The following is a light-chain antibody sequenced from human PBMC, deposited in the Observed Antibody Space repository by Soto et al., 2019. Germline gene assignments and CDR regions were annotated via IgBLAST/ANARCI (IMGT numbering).Light chain of an antibody. J-gene: IGKJ4*01. Sequence: EIVLPQSPGTLSLSPGARAPLSGRARQRVSSSYLAWYQQNPGQAPRLLIYAASTRATGVSARFSGSGSGTEFTLTIRRLQSEDFTIYYCQYSNNWLATFGGGTKVDIK. CDR2: AAS. CDR3: QYSNNWLAT. CDR1: QRVSSSY. V-gene: IGKV3-15*01.